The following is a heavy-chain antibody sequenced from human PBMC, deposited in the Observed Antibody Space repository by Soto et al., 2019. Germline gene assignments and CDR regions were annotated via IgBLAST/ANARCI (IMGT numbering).Heavy chain of an antibody. V-gene: IGHV3-23*01. CDR1: GFSFSTYA. D-gene: IGHD2-2*01. J-gene: IGHJ5*02. CDR2: ISAGGGNT. CDR3: AKHAEYHLVSLFAP. Sequence: GGSLRLSCAVSGFSFSTYAMSWVRQAPGKGLEWVSGISAGGGNTYYADSVRGRFTISRDNSKDTLYLQITSLRAEDTAFYYCAKHAEYHLVSLFAPWGQGTLVTVSS.